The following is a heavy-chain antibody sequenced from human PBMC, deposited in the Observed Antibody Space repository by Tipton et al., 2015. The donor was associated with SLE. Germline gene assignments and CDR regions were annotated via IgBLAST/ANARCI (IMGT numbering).Heavy chain of an antibody. CDR2: IYYSGGT. CDR1: GGSISSYY. CDR3: ARGVGATFDY. J-gene: IGHJ4*02. Sequence: TLSLTCTVSGGSISSYYWSWIRQPPGKGLEWIGYIYYSGGTNYNPSLTSRVTISVDTSKNQFSLKPSSVTAADTAVYYCARGVGATFDYWGQGTLVTVSS. D-gene: IGHD1-26*01. V-gene: IGHV4-59*08.